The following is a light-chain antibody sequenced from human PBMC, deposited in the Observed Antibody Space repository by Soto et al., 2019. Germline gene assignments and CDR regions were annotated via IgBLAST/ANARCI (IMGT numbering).Light chain of an antibody. V-gene: IGKV3-20*01. CDR3: HQFSSYPLT. Sequence: EFVLTQSPGTLSLSPGERATLSCRASQTVRNNYLAWYQQKPGQAPRLLIYDASSRATGIPDRFSGGGSGTDFTLTISRLEPEDFAVYYCHQFSSYPLTFVGGNKVEIK. J-gene: IGKJ4*01. CDR2: DAS. CDR1: QTVRNNY.